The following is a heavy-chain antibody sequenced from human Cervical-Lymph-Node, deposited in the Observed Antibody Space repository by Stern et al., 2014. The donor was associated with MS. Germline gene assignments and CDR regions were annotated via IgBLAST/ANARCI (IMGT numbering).Heavy chain of an antibody. J-gene: IGHJ6*02. CDR2: IYRSGST. V-gene: IGHV4-4*02. Sequence: QVQLVESGPGLVKPSETLSLTCAVSGVSIGSNHWWHWVRQPPGKELEWIGEIYRSGSTNYNPSLESRVTISIDRSKNQVSLKLGSVTAADTAVYYCARDLPGVTTQDVWGQGTTVTVSS. CDR1: GVSIGSNHW. CDR3: ARDLPGVTTQDV. D-gene: IGHD1-1*01.